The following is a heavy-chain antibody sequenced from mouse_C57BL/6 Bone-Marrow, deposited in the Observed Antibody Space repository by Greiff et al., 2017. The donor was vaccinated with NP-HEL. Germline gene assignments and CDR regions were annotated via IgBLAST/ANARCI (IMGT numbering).Heavy chain of an antibody. CDR1: GYTFTSYW. V-gene: IGHV1-64*01. Sequence: QVQLQQPGAELVKPGASVKLSCQASGYTFTSYWMHWVKQRPGQGLEWIGMIHPNSGSTNYNEKFKSKATLTVDKSSSTAYMQLSSLTSEDSAVYYCARHYYGSLDYWGQGTTLTVSS. CDR3: ARHYYGSLDY. D-gene: IGHD1-1*01. CDR2: IHPNSGST. J-gene: IGHJ2*01.